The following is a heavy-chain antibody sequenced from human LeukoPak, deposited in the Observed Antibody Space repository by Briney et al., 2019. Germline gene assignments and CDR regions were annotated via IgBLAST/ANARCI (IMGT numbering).Heavy chain of an antibody. D-gene: IGHD2-2*01. CDR3: ARHLRGYCSSTSCYRAWFDP. CDR2: INHSGST. J-gene: IGHJ5*02. V-gene: IGHV4-34*01. CDR1: GGSFSGYY. Sequence: SETLSLTCAVYGGSFSGYYWSWIRQPPGKGLEWIGEINHSGSTNYNPSLKSRVTISADTSKNQFSLKLSSVTAADTAVYYCARHLRGYCSSTSCYRAWFDPWGQGTLVTVSS.